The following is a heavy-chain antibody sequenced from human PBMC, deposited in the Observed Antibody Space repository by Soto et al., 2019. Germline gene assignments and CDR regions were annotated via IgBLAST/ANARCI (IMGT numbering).Heavy chain of an antibody. Sequence: QLQLQESGPGLVKSSETLSLTCTVSGGSISSSGYYWGWIRQPPGKGLEWIGSIFYSGRTHYNPSLKSRGTISVDTSKNQFSLRLSSVTAADTAVYYCARHGVAIAAASYWGQGILVTVSS. CDR2: IFYSGRT. CDR3: ARHGVAIAAASY. V-gene: IGHV4-39*01. J-gene: IGHJ4*02. D-gene: IGHD6-13*01. CDR1: GGSISSSGYY.